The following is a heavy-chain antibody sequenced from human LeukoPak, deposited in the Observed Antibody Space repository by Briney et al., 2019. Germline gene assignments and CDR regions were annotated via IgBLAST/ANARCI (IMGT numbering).Heavy chain of an antibody. V-gene: IGHV4-34*01. D-gene: IGHD5-18*01. CDR1: GGSFSGYY. Sequence: PSETLSLTCAVYGGSFSGYYWSWIRQPPGKGLEWIGSIYYSGSTYYNPSLKSRVTISVDTSKNQFSLKLSSVTAADTAVYYCARQDTAMALDYWGQGTLVTVSS. CDR3: ARQDTAMALDY. J-gene: IGHJ4*02. CDR2: IYYSGST.